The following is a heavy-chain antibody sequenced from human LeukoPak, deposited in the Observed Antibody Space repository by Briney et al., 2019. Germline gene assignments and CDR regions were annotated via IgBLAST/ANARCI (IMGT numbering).Heavy chain of an antibody. CDR1: GYTFTSYY. Sequence: ASVKVSCKASGYTFTSYYMHWVRQAPGQGLEWMGIINPSGGSTSYAQKFQGRVTMTRDTSTSTVYMELSSLRSEDTAVYYCVRDHYYTGAYYYYYMDVWGKGTTVTVSS. V-gene: IGHV1-46*01. J-gene: IGHJ6*03. D-gene: IGHD1-26*01. CDR3: VRDHYYTGAYYYYYMDV. CDR2: INPSGGST.